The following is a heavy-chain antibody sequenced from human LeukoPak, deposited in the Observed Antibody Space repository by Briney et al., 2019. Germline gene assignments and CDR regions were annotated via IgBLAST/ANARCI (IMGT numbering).Heavy chain of an antibody. Sequence: GGSLRLSCAASGFTFSSYSMNWVRQAPGKGLEWVSSISSSSSYIYYADSVKGRFTISRDNAKNSLYLQMNSLRAEDTAVYYCTRDQGNHGSLDYWGQGTLVTVSS. CDR3: TRDQGNHGSLDY. V-gene: IGHV3-21*01. J-gene: IGHJ4*02. CDR1: GFTFSSYS. D-gene: IGHD3-10*01. CDR2: ISSSSSYI.